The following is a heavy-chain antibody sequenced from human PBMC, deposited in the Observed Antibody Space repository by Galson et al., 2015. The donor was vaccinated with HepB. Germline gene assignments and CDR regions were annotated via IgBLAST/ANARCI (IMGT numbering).Heavy chain of an antibody. Sequence: QSGAEVKKPGESLKISCKGSGYSFTSYWIGWVRQMPGKGLEWMGIIYPGDSDTRYSPSFQGQVTISADKSISTAYLQWSSLKASDTAMYYCASTPSGSYYTAEYFQHWGQGTLVTVSS. CDR3: ASTPSGSYYTAEYFQH. J-gene: IGHJ1*01. CDR2: IYPGDSDT. D-gene: IGHD3-10*01. V-gene: IGHV5-51*01. CDR1: GYSFTSYW.